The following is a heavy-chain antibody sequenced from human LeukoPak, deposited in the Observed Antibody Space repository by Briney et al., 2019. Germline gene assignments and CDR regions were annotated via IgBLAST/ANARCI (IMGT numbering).Heavy chain of an antibody. CDR2: ISGSGGST. J-gene: IGHJ4*02. Sequence: GGSLRLSCAASGFTSSTYDMSWVRQAPGKGLEWVSGISGSGGSTYYADSVKGRFTISRDNSKNTLYLQMNSLRAEDTAVYYCATDHITMIVAYFDYWGQGTLVTVSS. CDR1: GFTSSTYD. CDR3: ATDHITMIVAYFDY. V-gene: IGHV3-23*01. D-gene: IGHD3-22*01.